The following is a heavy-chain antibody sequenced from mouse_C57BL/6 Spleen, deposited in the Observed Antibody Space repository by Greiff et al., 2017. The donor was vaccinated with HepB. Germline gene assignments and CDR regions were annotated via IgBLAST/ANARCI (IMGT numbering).Heavy chain of an antibody. CDR3: ARYPIYYYGRGYFDV. V-gene: IGHV1-80*01. CDR2: IYPGYGDT. J-gene: IGHJ1*03. CDR1: GYAFSSYW. Sequence: VQRVESGAELVKPGASVKISCKASGYAFSSYWMNWVKQRPGKGLEWIGQIYPGYGDTNYNGKFKGKATLTADKSSSTAYMQLSSLTSEDSAVYFCARYPIYYYGRGYFDVWGTGTTVTVSS. D-gene: IGHD1-1*01.